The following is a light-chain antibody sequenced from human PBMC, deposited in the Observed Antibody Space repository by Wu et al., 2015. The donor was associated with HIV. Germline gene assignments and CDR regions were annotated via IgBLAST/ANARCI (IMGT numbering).Light chain of an antibody. CDR2: GAS. Sequence: EIVLTQSPGTLSLSPGERATLSCRASQSVSSSYLAWYQQKPGQAPRLLIYGASSRATGIPDRFSGSGSGTEFTLTISNVQSEDFAIYYCQQYNNGPPVTFGQGTKVEVK. V-gene: IGKV3-20*01. J-gene: IGKJ1*01. CDR1: QSVSSSY. CDR3: QQYNNGPPVT.